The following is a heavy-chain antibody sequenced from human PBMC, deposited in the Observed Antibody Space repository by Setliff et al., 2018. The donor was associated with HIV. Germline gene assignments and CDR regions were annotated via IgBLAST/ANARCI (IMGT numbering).Heavy chain of an antibody. D-gene: IGHD6-19*01. CDR1: GASISGYY. V-gene: IGHV4-59*01. CDR3: ARETRSGWYDLAY. Sequence: SETLSLTCNVSGASISGYYWSWIRQPPGKGLELIGYISYTGSTNYNPSLRGRVTISVDTSKKQFSLKLSSVTAADTAVYFCARETRSGWYDLAYWGQGTLVTVSS. J-gene: IGHJ4*02. CDR2: ISYTGST.